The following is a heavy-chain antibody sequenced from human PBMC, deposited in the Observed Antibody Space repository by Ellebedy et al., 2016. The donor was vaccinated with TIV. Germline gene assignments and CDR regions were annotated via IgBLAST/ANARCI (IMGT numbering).Heavy chain of an antibody. V-gene: IGHV4-59*01. J-gene: IGHJ4*02. CDR3: ARHSSGSYYTPLDY. Sequence: SETLSLXXTVSGGSISTYYWSWIRQPPGKGLEWIGFIYYSGTTNYNSSLKSRVTISVDTSKNQFSLKVRSVTAADTAVYYCARHSSGSYYTPLDYWGQGILVTVSS. D-gene: IGHD3-10*01. CDR1: GGSISTYY. CDR2: IYYSGTT.